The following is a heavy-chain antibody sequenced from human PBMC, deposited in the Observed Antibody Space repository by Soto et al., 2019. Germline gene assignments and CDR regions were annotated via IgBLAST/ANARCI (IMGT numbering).Heavy chain of an antibody. CDR3: AKSPPAVAGYFDY. V-gene: IGHV3-30*18. CDR2: TSFDGSSG. CDR1: GFTFSSSG. D-gene: IGHD6-19*01. J-gene: IGHJ4*02. Sequence: QVPLVESGGGVVQPGRSLRLSCAASGFTFSSSGMHWVRQAPGKGLEWVAVTSFDGSSGYYADSVRGRFTISRDNSINTLYLQMNSLRAEDTAVYYCAKSPPAVAGYFDYWGQGTLVTVSS.